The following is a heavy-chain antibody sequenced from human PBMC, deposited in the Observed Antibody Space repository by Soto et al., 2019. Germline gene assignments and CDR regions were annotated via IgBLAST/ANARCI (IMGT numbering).Heavy chain of an antibody. CDR2: INHSGST. V-gene: IGHV4-34*01. J-gene: IGHJ4*02. CDR3: AGGIAARPLGE. D-gene: IGHD6-6*01. Sequence: SETLSLTCAVYGGSFSGYYWTWIRQPPGTGLEWIGEINHSGSTNYNPSLKSRVTISVDRSKNQFSLKLSSVTAADTAVYYCAGGIAARPLGEWGQGTLVTVSS. CDR1: GGSFSGYY.